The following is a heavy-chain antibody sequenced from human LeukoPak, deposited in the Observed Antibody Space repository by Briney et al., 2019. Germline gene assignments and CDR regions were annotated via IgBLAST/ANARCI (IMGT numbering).Heavy chain of an antibody. D-gene: IGHD3-10*01. CDR3: AGSYYAPYYGMDV. CDR1: GGSISSYY. CDR2: VYKSGDT. J-gene: IGHJ6*02. V-gene: IGHV4-59*01. Sequence: SETLTLTCTVSGGSISSYYCSWIRQPPGKGLEWIGYVYKSGDTNYNPSLKSRVTISVDTSKNQFSLKLRSVTAADAAVYYCAGSYYAPYYGMDVWGQGTTVTVSS.